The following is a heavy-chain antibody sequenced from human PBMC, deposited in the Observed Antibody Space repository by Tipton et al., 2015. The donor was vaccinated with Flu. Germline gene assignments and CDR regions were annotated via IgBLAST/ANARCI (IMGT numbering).Heavy chain of an antibody. CDR3: ARDTGGYCSGSSCLPRFDY. D-gene: IGHD2-15*01. CDR2: IYSGEDT. Sequence: LSLTCTVSGGSISSSSYYWGWIRQAPGKGLEWISVIYSGEDTHYADSVKGRFTISRDNSKNTVYLLMNSLRVEDTAVYYCARDTGGYCSGSSCLPRFDYWGQGTLVTVSS. CDR1: GGSISSSSYY. J-gene: IGHJ4*02. V-gene: IGHV3-53*01.